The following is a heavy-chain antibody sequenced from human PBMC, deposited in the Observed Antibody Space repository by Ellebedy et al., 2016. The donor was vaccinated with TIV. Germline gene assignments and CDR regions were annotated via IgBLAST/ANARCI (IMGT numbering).Heavy chain of an antibody. J-gene: IGHJ3*02. CDR1: GFSLSTTGVG. CDR2: LFWNADK. CDR3: ARSEPARAVLGALDI. V-gene: IGHV2-5*01. D-gene: IGHD6-6*01. Sequence: SGPTLVTPTQTLTLTCTFPGFSLSTTGVGVVWIRQPPGEALEWLAFLFWNADKHYSPSLKNRLTIIKDTSKNQVVLTMINMDPVDTAKYYCARSEPARAVLGALDIWGQGTVVTVSS.